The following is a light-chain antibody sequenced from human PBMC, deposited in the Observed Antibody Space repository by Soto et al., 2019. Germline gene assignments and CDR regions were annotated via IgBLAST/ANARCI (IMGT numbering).Light chain of an antibody. CDR3: QQSYSTPIT. V-gene: IGKV1-39*01. CDR2: AAS. J-gene: IGKJ5*01. Sequence: DIQMTQSPSSLSASVGDRVTITCRASQSISSYLNCYQQKPGKAPKLLIYAASSLQSGVPSRFSGSGYGTDFTLPISSLQTEDFATYYCQQSYSTPITFGQGTRLEIK. CDR1: QSISSY.